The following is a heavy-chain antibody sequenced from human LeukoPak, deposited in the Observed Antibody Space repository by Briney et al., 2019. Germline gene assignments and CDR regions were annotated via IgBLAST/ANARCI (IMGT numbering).Heavy chain of an antibody. V-gene: IGHV4-4*07. J-gene: IGHJ1*01. D-gene: IGHD2-21*01. CDR2: IYVTVTT. CDR3: ARGGPYLAREYFQY. Sequence: SETLSLTCTVSGGSISTNYWNCNRQPAGKGREWIGRIYVTVTTYYNPSLKSRLTMSVDASRNQFFLNLSSVTAADTAVYCCARGGPYLAREYFQYWGQGTLVTVS. CDR1: GGSISTNY.